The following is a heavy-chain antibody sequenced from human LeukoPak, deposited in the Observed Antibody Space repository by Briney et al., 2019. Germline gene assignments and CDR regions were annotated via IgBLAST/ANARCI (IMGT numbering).Heavy chain of an antibody. Sequence: ASVKVSCKASGYTFTSYDINWVRQATGQGLEWMGWTNPNSGNTGYAQKFQGRVTMTRNTSISTAYMELSSLRSEDTAVYYCASVATVTTDYYGMDVWGQGTTVTVSS. J-gene: IGHJ6*02. D-gene: IGHD4-17*01. CDR3: ASVATVTTDYYGMDV. CDR1: GYTFTSYD. CDR2: TNPNSGNT. V-gene: IGHV1-8*01.